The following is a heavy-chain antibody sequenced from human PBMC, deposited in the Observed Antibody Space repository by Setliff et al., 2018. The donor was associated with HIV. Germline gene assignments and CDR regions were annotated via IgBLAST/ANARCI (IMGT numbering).Heavy chain of an antibody. CDR3: ARHFPSISLFFGDPGPFDR. Sequence: SETLSLTCTVSGGSITRTPYYWGWIRQPPGKGLEWIGSIHHSGTAYDNPSLKSRVTIPMDTSTNQFSLKLTSVTAADTAVYFCARHFPSISLFFGDPGPFDRWGQGALVTVSS. D-gene: IGHD3-10*01. J-gene: IGHJ4*02. V-gene: IGHV4-39*01. CDR1: GGSITRTPYY. CDR2: IHHSGTA.